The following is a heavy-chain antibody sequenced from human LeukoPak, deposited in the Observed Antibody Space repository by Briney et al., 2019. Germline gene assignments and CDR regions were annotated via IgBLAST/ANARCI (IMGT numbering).Heavy chain of an antibody. J-gene: IGHJ4*02. CDR1: GFTFSSFA. D-gene: IGHD5-18*01. V-gene: IGHV3-64*01. CDR2: ISSNGGGT. CDR3: ARITEGYSYGGYFDY. Sequence: GGSLRLSCAASGFTFSSFAMSWVRQAPGKGLEYVSAISSNGGGTYYANSVKGRFTISRDNSKNTLYLQVGSLRVEDMGVYYCARITEGYSYGGYFDYWGRGTLVTVSS.